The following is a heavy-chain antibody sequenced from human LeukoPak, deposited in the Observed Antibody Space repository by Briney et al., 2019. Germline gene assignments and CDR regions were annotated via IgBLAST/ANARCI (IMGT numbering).Heavy chain of an antibody. Sequence: SETLSLTCAVYGGSFSGYYWSWIRQPPGKRLEWIGEINHSGSTNYNPSLKSRVSISVDTSKNQFSLKLSSVTAADTAVYYCARLSLGYCSGGSCYSGRRAKYYFDYWGQGTLVTVSS. D-gene: IGHD2-15*01. V-gene: IGHV4-34*01. J-gene: IGHJ4*02. CDR2: INHSGST. CDR1: GGSFSGYY. CDR3: ARLSLGYCSGGSCYSGRRAKYYFDY.